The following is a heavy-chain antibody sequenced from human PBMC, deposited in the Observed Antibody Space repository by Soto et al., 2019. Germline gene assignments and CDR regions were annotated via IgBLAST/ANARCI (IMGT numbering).Heavy chain of an antibody. CDR3: ARDPAVLLWFGEFWSMDV. D-gene: IGHD3-10*01. CDR1: GFTFSSYD. CDR2: IKQDGSEK. J-gene: IGHJ6*02. Sequence: GGSLRLSCAASGFTFSSYDMHWVRQAPGKGLEWVANIKQDGSEKYYVDSVKGRFTISRDNAKNSLYLQMNSLRAEDTAVYYCARDPAVLLWFGEFWSMDVWGQRTTVTVSS. V-gene: IGHV3-7*05.